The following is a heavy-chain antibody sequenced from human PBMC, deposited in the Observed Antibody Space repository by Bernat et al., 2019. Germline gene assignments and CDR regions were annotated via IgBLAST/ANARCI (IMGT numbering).Heavy chain of an antibody. CDR1: GGSISSSSYY. Sequence: QLQLQESGPGLVKPSETLSLTCTVSGGSISSSSYYWGWIRQPPGKGLEWIGSIYYSGSTYYNQSLKSRVTISVDTSKNQFSLKLSSVTAADTAVYYCARQPDTANFDYWGQGTLVTVSS. CDR2: IYYSGST. V-gene: IGHV4-39*01. CDR3: ARQPDTANFDY. D-gene: IGHD5-18*01. J-gene: IGHJ4*02.